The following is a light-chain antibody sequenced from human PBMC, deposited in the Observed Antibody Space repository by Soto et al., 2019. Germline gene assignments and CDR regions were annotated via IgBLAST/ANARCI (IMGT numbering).Light chain of an antibody. CDR2: DAS. J-gene: IGKJ5*01. CDR1: QSVSSY. Sequence: EIVLTQSPATLSLSPGERATLSWRASQSVSSYLALYQQKPGQAPRLLIYDASNRATGIPARFSGSGSGTDFTLTISSLEPEDFAVYYCQQRSNWLITFGQGTRLEIK. V-gene: IGKV3-11*01. CDR3: QQRSNWLIT.